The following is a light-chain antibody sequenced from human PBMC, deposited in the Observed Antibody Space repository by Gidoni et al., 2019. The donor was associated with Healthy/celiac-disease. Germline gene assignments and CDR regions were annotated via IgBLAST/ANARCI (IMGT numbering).Light chain of an antibody. V-gene: IGKV1-39*01. CDR3: QQSYSTLFT. CDR1: QSISSY. CDR2: AAS. Sequence: DIQMTQSPSSLSASVGDRVTITCRASQSISSYLNWYQQKPGKAPKLLIYAASSLQSGVPPRFSGSGSGTDFTLTISSLQPEDFATYYCQQSYSTLFTFGPGTKVDIK. J-gene: IGKJ3*01.